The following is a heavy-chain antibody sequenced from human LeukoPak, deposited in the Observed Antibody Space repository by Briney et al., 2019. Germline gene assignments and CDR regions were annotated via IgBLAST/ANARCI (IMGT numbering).Heavy chain of an antibody. V-gene: IGHV4-59*01. CDR1: GGSINSYY. Sequence: SETLSLTCTVSGGSINSYYWSWIRQPPGKGLEWIGYIYYSGSTNYNPSPKSRVTISVDTSKNQFSLKLSSVTAADTAVYYCARATYYYDSSGYLGPLPLDYWGQGTLVTVSS. J-gene: IGHJ4*02. CDR3: ARATYYYDSSGYLGPLPLDY. CDR2: IYYSGST. D-gene: IGHD3-22*01.